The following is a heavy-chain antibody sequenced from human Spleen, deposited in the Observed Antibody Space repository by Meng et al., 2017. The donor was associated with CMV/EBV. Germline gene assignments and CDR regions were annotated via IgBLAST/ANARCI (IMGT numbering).Heavy chain of an antibody. Sequence: SVKVSCKASGFTFSSSAVQWVRQARGQRLEWIGWIVVGSSKTDFAQKFQERVTFTTDMSTSTAYMELSGLRSEDTAVYYCAAIRTYYFDSSGYFFSWFDPWGQGTLVTVSS. V-gene: IGHV1-58*01. CDR2: IVVGSSKT. CDR3: AAIRTYYFDSSGYFFSWFDP. J-gene: IGHJ5*02. D-gene: IGHD3-22*01. CDR1: GFTFSSSA.